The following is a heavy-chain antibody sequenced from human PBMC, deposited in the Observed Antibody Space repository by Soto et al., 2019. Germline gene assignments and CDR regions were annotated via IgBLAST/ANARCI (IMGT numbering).Heavy chain of an antibody. V-gene: IGHV5-51*01. CDR3: ARGYCTATICDPWFDP. J-gene: IGHJ5*02. CDR1: GYAFSSYW. Sequence: GDSLKISCQGSGYAFSSYWIDLVRHLPGKGLEWVGIIHPGDSDTRDSPSFQGQVTISVDKFITTAYLQWSSLNASETAMYYCARGYCTATICDPWFDPWGQGTLVTVS. CDR2: IHPGDSDT. D-gene: IGHD2-8*02.